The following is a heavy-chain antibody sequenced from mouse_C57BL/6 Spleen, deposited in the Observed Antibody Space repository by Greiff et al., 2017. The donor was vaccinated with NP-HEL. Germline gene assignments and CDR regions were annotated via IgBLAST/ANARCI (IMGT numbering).Heavy chain of an antibody. CDR3: ARSTSSGYNGYYFDY. Sequence: QVQLQQSGAELARPGASVKLSCKASGYTFTSYGISWVKQRTGQGLEWIGEIYPRSGNTYYNEKFKGKATLTADKSSSTAYMELRSLTSEDSAVYFCARSTSSGYNGYYFDYWGQGTTLTVSS. J-gene: IGHJ2*01. V-gene: IGHV1-81*01. D-gene: IGHD3-2*02. CDR2: IYPRSGNT. CDR1: GYTFTSYG.